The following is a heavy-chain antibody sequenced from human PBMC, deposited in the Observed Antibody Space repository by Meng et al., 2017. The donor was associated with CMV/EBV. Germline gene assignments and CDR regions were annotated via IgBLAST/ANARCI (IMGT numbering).Heavy chain of an antibody. CDR1: GGSISSYY. J-gene: IGHJ6*02. CDR3: ARSGYCSSTSCYRLQNYYYYYGMDV. D-gene: IGHD2-2*02. CDR2: IYYSGST. V-gene: IGHV4-39*07. Sequence: SETLSLTCTVSGGSISSYYWSWIRQPPGKGLEWIGSIYYSGSTHYNPSLKSRVTISVDTSKNQFSLKLSSVTAADTAVYYCARSGYCSSTSCYRLQNYYYYYGMDVWGQGTTVTVSS.